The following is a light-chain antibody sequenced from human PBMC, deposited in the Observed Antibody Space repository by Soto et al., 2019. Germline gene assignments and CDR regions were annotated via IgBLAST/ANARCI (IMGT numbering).Light chain of an antibody. J-gene: IGKJ1*01. CDR2: DAS. Sequence: DIQMRQYASTRSASVRDRDTITCRASQSIRRYLNWYQQKPGKAPKLLIYDASSLESGVPSRFSGSGSGTEFTLTISSLQPDDFATYYCQQYNSYSRTFGQGTKVDIK. CDR1: QSIRRY. CDR3: QQYNSYSRT. V-gene: IGKV1-5*01.